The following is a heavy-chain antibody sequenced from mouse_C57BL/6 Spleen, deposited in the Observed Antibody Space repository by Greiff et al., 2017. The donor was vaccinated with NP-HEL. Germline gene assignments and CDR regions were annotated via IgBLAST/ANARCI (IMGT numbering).Heavy chain of an antibody. CDR3: ARGGGLRAWFAY. CDR1: GYTFTSYW. CDR2: IYPGSGST. Sequence: VQLQQPGAELVKPGASVKMSCKASGYTFTSYWITWVKQRPGQGLEWIGDIYPGSGSTNYNEKFKSKATLTVDTSSSTAYMQLSSLTSEDSAVYYCARGGGLRAWFAYWGQGTLVTVSA. V-gene: IGHV1-55*01. D-gene: IGHD2-2*01. J-gene: IGHJ3*01.